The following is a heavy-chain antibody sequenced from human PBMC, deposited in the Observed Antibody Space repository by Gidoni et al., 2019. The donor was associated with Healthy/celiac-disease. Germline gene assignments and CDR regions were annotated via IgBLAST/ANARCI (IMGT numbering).Heavy chain of an antibody. Sequence: QVQLVESGGGVVQPGRSLRLSCAASGFTFSSYGMHWVRQAPGKGLEWVAVIWYDGSNKYYADSVKGRFTISRDNSKNTLYLQMNSLRAEDTAVYYCARDGGYCSSTSCPGPFAYWGQGTLVTVSS. J-gene: IGHJ4*02. D-gene: IGHD2-2*01. CDR3: ARDGGYCSSTSCPGPFAY. CDR2: IWYDGSNK. V-gene: IGHV3-33*01. CDR1: GFTFSSYG.